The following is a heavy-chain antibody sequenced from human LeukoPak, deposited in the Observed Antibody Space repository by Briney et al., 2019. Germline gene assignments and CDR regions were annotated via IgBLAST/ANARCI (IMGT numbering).Heavy chain of an antibody. CDR1: GYTFTSYY. D-gene: IGHD3-16*02. V-gene: IGHV1-46*01. CDR2: INPSGGST. J-gene: IGHJ5*02. CDR3: ARDNSVGDIAWWFAP. Sequence: ASVKVSCKASGYTFTSYYMHWVRQAPGQGLEWMGIINPSGGSTSYAQKFQGRVTMTRDMSTTTDYMELSSRRSEDTAVYYCARDNSVGDIAWWFAPWGQGTLVTVSS.